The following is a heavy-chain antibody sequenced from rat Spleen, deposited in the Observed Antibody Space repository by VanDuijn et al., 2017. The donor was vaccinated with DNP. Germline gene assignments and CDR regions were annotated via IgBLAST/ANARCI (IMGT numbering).Heavy chain of an antibody. CDR1: GFTFSDYY. V-gene: IGHV5-22*01. J-gene: IGHJ2*01. D-gene: IGHD1-4*01. CDR3: ARHVLPLRVWDY. CDR2: SNYDGGST. Sequence: EVQLVESGGDLVQPGRSLALSCAASGFTFSDYYMAWVRQAPTKGLEWVAYSNYDGGSTYNGDSVKGRFTISRDNAKSTLYLQMNSLRSEDMATYYCARHVLPLRVWDYWGQGVMVTVSS.